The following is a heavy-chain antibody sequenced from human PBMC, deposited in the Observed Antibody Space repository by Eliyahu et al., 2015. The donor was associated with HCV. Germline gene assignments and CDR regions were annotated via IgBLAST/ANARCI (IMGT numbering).Heavy chain of an antibody. D-gene: IGHD2-2*01. J-gene: IGHJ4*02. Sequence: QVQLVESGGGVVQPGRSLRLSCXASGFTFXSXGMHWVRQAPGKGLEWVAVIWYDGSNKYYADSVKGRFTISRDNSKNTLYLQMNSLRAEDTAVYYCAREGYCSSTSCFRDGQGQAIVYWGQGTLVTVSS. CDR1: GFTFXSXG. V-gene: IGHV3-33*01. CDR3: AREGYCSSTSCFRDGQGQAIVY. CDR2: IWYDGSNK.